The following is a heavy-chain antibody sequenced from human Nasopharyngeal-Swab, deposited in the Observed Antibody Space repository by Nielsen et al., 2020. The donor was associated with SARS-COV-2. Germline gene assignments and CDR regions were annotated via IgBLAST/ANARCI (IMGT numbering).Heavy chain of an antibody. CDR3: ATGAGTTIYYYHGMDV. D-gene: IGHD1-7*01. CDR2: ISGSGGST. V-gene: IGHV3-23*01. J-gene: IGHJ6*02. CDR1: GFTFSSYA. Sequence: GESLKISCAASGFTFSSYAMSWVRQAPGKGLEWVSAISGSGGSTYYADSVKGRFTISRDNSKNSLYLQMNSLRAEDTAVYYCATGAGTTIYYYHGMDVWGQGTTVTVSS.